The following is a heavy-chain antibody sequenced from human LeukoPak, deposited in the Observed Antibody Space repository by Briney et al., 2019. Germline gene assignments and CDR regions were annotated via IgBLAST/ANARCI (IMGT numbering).Heavy chain of an antibody. J-gene: IGHJ4*02. CDR1: VFTFSSYG. CDR2: TSTSSVTI. Sequence: GGSLRLSCAASVFTFSSYGMNWVPQAPGKGLEWVSYTSTSSVTIYYADSVRGRFTISRDNAKNSLYLQMNSLRDEDTAVYYCARGQVYFDYWGQGTLVTVSS. CDR3: ARGQVYFDY. V-gene: IGHV3-48*02.